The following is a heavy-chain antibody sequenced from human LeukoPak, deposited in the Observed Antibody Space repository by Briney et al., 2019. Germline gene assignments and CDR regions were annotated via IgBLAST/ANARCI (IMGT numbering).Heavy chain of an antibody. D-gene: IGHD5-12*01. Sequence: GRSLRLSCAASGFTFSSYGMHWVRQAPGKGLEWVAVISYDGSNKYYADSVKGRFTISRDNSKNTLYLQMNSLRAEDTAVYYCAKASSIVATSGHVAYWGQGTLVTVSS. V-gene: IGHV3-30*18. CDR2: ISYDGSNK. CDR3: AKASSIVATSGHVAY. J-gene: IGHJ4*02. CDR1: GFTFSSYG.